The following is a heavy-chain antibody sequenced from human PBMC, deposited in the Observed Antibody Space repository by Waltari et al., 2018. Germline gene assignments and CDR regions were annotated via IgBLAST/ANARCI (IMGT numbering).Heavy chain of an antibody. CDR3: GDFTAFDY. J-gene: IGHJ4*02. CDR2: IKAKPHGGTS. Sequence: EVQLVESGGGLVKHGGGVRVPCVGSGFTFSTAWMHWVRQAPGKGLEWVGRIKAKPHGGTSVYAAPVKGRFTISRDDSRNTVYLQMNSLRTEDTAVYYCGDFTAFDYWGQGTLVTVSS. D-gene: IGHD2-8*02. V-gene: IGHV3-15*01. CDR1: GFTFSTAW.